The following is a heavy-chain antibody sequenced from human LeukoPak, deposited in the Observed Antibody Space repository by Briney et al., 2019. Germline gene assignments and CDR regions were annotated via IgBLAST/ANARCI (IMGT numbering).Heavy chain of an antibody. CDR1: GFTFSSYW. CDR2: IKQDGSEK. V-gene: IGHV3-7*05. Sequence: GGSLRLSCAASGFTFSSYWMSWVRQAPGKGLEWVANIKQDGSEKYYVDSVKGRFTISRDNAKNSLYLQMNSLRAEDTAVYYCARAWGWGAEYFQHWGQGTLVTVSS. J-gene: IGHJ1*01. D-gene: IGHD6-19*01. CDR3: ARAWGWGAEYFQH.